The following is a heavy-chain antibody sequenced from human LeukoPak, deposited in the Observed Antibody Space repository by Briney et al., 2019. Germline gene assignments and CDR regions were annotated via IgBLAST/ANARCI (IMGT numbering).Heavy chain of an antibody. CDR2: INGDNGNT. Sequence: EASVKVSCTASGYTFTTYAMHWVRQAPGQRLEWMGWINGDNGNTKYSQKFQGRVTITRDTSAYTGYMELRGLSSADTAVYFCARAPYDILTGYSLNWFDPWGQGTLVTVSS. V-gene: IGHV1-3*01. J-gene: IGHJ5*02. CDR1: GYTFTTYA. CDR3: ARAPYDILTGYSLNWFDP. D-gene: IGHD3-9*01.